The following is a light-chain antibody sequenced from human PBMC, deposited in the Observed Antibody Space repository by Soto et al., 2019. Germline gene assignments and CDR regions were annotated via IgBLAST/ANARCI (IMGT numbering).Light chain of an antibody. Sequence: QSALTQPRSVSGSPGQSVTISCTGTSSDVGGYNYVSWYQQHPGKAPKLMIYDVSKRPSGVPDRSSGSKSGNTASLTISGLQAEDEADYYCCSYAGIDTYVFGTGTKLTVL. V-gene: IGLV2-11*01. CDR3: CSYAGIDTYV. CDR2: DVS. CDR1: SSDVGGYNY. J-gene: IGLJ1*01.